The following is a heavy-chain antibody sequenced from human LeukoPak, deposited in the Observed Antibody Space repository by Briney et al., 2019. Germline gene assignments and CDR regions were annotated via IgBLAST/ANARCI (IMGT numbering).Heavy chain of an antibody. D-gene: IGHD4-11*01. J-gene: IGHJ4*02. CDR3: AKGRVSDY. Sequence: PEGSLRLSCAASGFTFSTYAMSWVRQAPGKGLEWVSAISSSGGSTYYADSVKGRFTISRDNSNNTLYLEMSSLRAEDTAVYYCAKGRVSDYWGQGTLVTVSS. CDR1: GFTFSTYA. CDR2: ISSSGGST. V-gene: IGHV3-23*01.